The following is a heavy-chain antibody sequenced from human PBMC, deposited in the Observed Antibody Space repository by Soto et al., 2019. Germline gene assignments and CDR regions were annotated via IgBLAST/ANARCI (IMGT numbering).Heavy chain of an antibody. CDR1: GYTFTGYY. D-gene: IGHD7-27*01. CDR3: ARDARGPGEAFDY. Sequence: ASVKVSCKASGYTFTGYYMHWVRQAPGQGLEWMGGINPNSGGTNYAQKFQGWVTRNKDTSISTAYMERSRRRSDDTAVCYCARDARGPGEAFDYWGQGTLVTVSS. CDR2: INPNSGGT. J-gene: IGHJ4*02. V-gene: IGHV1-2*04.